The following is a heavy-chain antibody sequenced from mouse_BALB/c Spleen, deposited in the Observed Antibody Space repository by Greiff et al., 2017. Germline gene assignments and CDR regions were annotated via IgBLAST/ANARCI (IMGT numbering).Heavy chain of an antibody. D-gene: IGHD3-1*01. CDR1: GFTFSDYY. J-gene: IGHJ4*01. Sequence: EVQGVESGGGLVKPGGSLKLSCAASGFTFSDYYMYWVRQTPEKRLEWVATISDGGSYTYYPDSVKGRFTISRDNAKNNLYLQMSSLKSEDTAMYYCARGGPGYHYYAMDYWGQGTSVTVSS. CDR3: ARGGPGYHYYAMDY. CDR2: ISDGGSYT. V-gene: IGHV5-4*02.